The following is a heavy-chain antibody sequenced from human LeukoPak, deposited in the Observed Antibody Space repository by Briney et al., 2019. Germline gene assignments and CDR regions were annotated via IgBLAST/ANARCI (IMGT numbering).Heavy chain of an antibody. Sequence: GGSLRLSCTASGFTFGDYAMSWVRQAPGKGLEWVGFIRSKAYGGTTEYAASVKGRFTISRDDSKSIAYLQMNSLKTEDTAVYYCTRSPRRTSGYYYFYYFDYWGQGTLVTVSS. D-gene: IGHD3-22*01. J-gene: IGHJ4*02. CDR2: IRSKAYGGTT. V-gene: IGHV3-49*04. CDR3: TRSPRRTSGYYYFYYFDY. CDR1: GFTFGDYA.